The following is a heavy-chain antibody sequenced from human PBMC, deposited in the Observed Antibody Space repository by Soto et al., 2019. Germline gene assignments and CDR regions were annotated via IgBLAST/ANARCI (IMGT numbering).Heavy chain of an antibody. V-gene: IGHV4-31*03. D-gene: IGHD1-26*01. Sequence: SETLSLTCTVSGGSISSAAYYWSWIRQHPGKGLEWIGYITYIGSTYYNPSLKSRVTISVDTPKTQFSLKLSSVTAADTAVYYCARELTGTYPYYYGMDVWGQGTTVTVSS. CDR1: GGSISSAAYY. J-gene: IGHJ6*02. CDR3: ARELTGTYPYYYGMDV. CDR2: ITYIGST.